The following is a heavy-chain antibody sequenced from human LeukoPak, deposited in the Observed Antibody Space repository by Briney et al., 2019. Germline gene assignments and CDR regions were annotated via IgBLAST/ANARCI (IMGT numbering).Heavy chain of an antibody. CDR2: IYYSGST. Sequence: SETLSLTCTVSGGSISSSSYYWGWIRQPPGKGLEWIGSIYYSGSTYYNPSLKSRVTISVDTSKNQFSLKLSSVTAADTAVYYCARLGVFSSGWRRIKRDYWGQGTLVTVSS. V-gene: IGHV4-39*07. J-gene: IGHJ4*02. CDR3: ARLGVFSSGWRRIKRDY. CDR1: GGSISSSSYY. D-gene: IGHD6-19*01.